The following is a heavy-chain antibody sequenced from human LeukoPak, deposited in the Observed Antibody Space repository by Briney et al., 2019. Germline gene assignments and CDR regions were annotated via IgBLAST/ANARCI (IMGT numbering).Heavy chain of an antibody. J-gene: IGHJ5*02. CDR3: ARRSTVVGMGWFDP. CDR1: GGSISRYS. D-gene: IGHD2-21*01. CDR2: IYSSGST. Sequence: PSETLSLTCTVSGGSISRYSWSWIRKPPGKGLEWIGYIYSSGSTNYKPSLKSRVTISIDTAKNQFSLKLNSVTAADTAMYYCARRSTVVGMGWFDPWGQGTLVTVSS. V-gene: IGHV4-59*01.